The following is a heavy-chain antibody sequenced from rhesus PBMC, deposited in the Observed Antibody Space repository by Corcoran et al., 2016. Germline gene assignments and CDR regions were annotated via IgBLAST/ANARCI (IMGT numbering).Heavy chain of an antibody. J-gene: IGHJ5-2*02. CDR2: ISGNTATT. V-gene: IGHV4-147*01. Sequence: QVLLQESGPGLVKPSETLSLTCAVSGVSLYGNYWTWIRQSPGKGLEWIGYISGNTATTSYNPALGGRVTISKDTSQNQYSLMLTSVTAADTAIYYCARDAISLDVWGRGVLVTVSS. CDR1: GVSLYGNY. CDR3: ARDAISLDV.